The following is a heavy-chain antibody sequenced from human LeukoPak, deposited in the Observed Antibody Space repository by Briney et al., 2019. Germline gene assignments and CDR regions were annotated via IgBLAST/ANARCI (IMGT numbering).Heavy chain of an antibody. CDR1: GYTFNTYN. D-gene: IGHD3-16*01. J-gene: IGHJ4*02. CDR2: INAGTGHT. CDR3: ARGGGDY. V-gene: IGHV1-3*03. Sequence: ASVKVSCKASGYTFNTYNINWVRQAPGQGLEWMGWINAGTGHTKYSEDFKGRVTITRDTAANIGYMEMSSLKFEDMAVYYCARGGGDYWGQGTLVTVSS.